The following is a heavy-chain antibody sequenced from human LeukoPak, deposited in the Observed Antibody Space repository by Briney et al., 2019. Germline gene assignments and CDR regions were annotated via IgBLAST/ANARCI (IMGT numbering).Heavy chain of an antibody. V-gene: IGHV4-4*07. J-gene: IGHJ4*02. Sequence: PSETLSLTCTVSGGSISSYYWSWIRQPAGEGLEWIGRIYTSGSTNYNPSLKSRVTMSVDPSKNQSSLKLSSVTAADTAVYYCARDRSSSSWYPYSFDYWGQGTLVSVSS. CDR2: IYTSGST. CDR3: ARDRSSSSWYPYSFDY. CDR1: GGSISSYY. D-gene: IGHD6-13*01.